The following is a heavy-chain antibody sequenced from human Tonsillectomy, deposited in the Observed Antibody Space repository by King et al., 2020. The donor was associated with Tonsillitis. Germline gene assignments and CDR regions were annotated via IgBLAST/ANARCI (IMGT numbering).Heavy chain of an antibody. CDR3: ATDVVPAAKGMDV. CDR2: IYSGGST. CDR1: GFTVSSNY. D-gene: IGHD2-2*01. J-gene: IGHJ6*02. V-gene: IGHV3-66*01. Sequence: VQLVESGGGLVQPGGSLRLSCAASGFTVSSNYMSWVRQAPGKGLEWVSVIYSGGSTYYADSVKGRFTISRDNSKNTLYLQMNSLRAEDTAVYYCATDVVPAAKGMDVWGQGTTVTVSS.